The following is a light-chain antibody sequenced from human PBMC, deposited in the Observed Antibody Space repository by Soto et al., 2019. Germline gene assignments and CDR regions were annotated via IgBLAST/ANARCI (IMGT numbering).Light chain of an antibody. V-gene: IGKV3-20*01. J-gene: IGKJ5*01. CDR2: GAS. CDR1: QSVPSNY. Sequence: EIVLTQSPGTLSLSPGERATLSCRASQSVPSNYLAWYHQKPGQAPRLLIYGASTRATGIPDRFSGSGSGTDFTLTISRLEPEDFAVYYCQQSRSAITFGQGTRLEI. CDR3: QQSRSAIT.